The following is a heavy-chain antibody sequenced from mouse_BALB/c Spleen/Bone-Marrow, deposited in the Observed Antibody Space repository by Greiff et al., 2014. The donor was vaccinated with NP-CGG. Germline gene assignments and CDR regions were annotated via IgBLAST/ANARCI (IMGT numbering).Heavy chain of an antibody. V-gene: IGHV2-6-5*01. Sequence: VQRVESGPGLVAPSQSLSITCTVSGFSLTDYGVSWIRQPPGKGLEWLGVIWGGGITYYNSTLKSRLSISKDNSKSQVLLKMNSLQTDDTAMYYCAKHDTTVVLDYWGQGTTLTVSS. CDR1: GFSLTDYG. CDR3: AKHDTTVVLDY. J-gene: IGHJ2*01. D-gene: IGHD1-1*01. CDR2: IWGGGIT.